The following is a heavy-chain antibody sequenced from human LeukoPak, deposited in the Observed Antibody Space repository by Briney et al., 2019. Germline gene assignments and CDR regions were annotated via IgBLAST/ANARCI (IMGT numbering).Heavy chain of an antibody. CDR2: IYHSGST. J-gene: IGHJ6*03. V-gene: IGHV4-38-2*02. CDR3: ARGRNTMVRGAIGAETRYYYSYYMDV. D-gene: IGHD3-10*01. CDR1: GYSISSDYY. Sequence: SETLSLTCTVSGYSISSDYYWAWIRQPPGKGLEWIGSIYHSGSTYYDPSLKSRVTISVDTSKNHFSLKLSSVTAADTALYYCARGRNTMVRGAIGAETRYYYSYYMDVWGKGTTVTVSS.